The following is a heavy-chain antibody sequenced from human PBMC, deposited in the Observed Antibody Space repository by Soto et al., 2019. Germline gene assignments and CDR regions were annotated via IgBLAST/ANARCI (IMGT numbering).Heavy chain of an antibody. CDR2: IYLNDER. CDR1: GFSLSNIKVG. V-gene: IGHV2-26*01. J-gene: IGHJ4*02. Sequence: QVTLKESGPVLVKPTETLTLTCSVSGFSLSNIKVGVSWIRQPPGKALEWLAHIYLNDERSYNTSLKRRLTISRDTSRSQVVLIMTNMDPVDTATYYCARTSLRGKDYGDFDYWGQGILVTVSS. CDR3: ARTSLRGKDYGDFDY. D-gene: IGHD3-10*01.